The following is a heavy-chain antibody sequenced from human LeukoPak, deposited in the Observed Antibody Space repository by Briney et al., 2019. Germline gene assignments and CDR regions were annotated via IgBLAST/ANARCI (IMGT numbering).Heavy chain of an antibody. Sequence: GGSLRFSFAASGFTLSNHWMIWVRQAPGKGLEWVSSISSSSSYIYYADSVKGRFTISRDNAKNSLYLQMNSLRAEDTAVYYCARVGSGYYRPFDYWGQGTLVTVSS. V-gene: IGHV3-21*01. CDR1: GFTLSNHW. CDR2: ISSSSSYI. CDR3: ARVGSGYYRPFDY. D-gene: IGHD3-3*01. J-gene: IGHJ4*02.